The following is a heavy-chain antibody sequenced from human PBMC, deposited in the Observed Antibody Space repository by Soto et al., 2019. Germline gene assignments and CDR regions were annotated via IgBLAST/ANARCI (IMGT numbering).Heavy chain of an antibody. CDR1: GFTFSSYG. CDR3: AREVYYDFWSGSKNSPYYYYYYMDV. V-gene: IGHV3-33*01. J-gene: IGHJ6*03. Sequence: QVQLVESGGGVVQPGRSLRLSCAASGFTFSSYGMHWVRQAPGKGLEWVAVIWYDGSNKYYADSVKGRFTISRDNSKNTLYLQMNSLRAEDTAVYYCAREVYYDFWSGSKNSPYYYYYYMDVWGKGTTVTVSS. CDR2: IWYDGSNK. D-gene: IGHD3-3*01.